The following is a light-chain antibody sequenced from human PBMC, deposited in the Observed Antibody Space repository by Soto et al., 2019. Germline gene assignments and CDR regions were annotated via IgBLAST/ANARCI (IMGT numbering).Light chain of an antibody. CDR3: QQYNKWPRT. V-gene: IGKV3-15*01. Sequence: EIVMTQSPATLSVSPGERVTLSCRASQSVNIHLAWYQQKPGQAPRLFIYGASARETGIPAKFSGSGSGTEFTLTISSLQSEDFAVYYCQQYNKWPRTFGQGTKVDIK. CDR2: GAS. CDR1: QSVNIH. J-gene: IGKJ1*01.